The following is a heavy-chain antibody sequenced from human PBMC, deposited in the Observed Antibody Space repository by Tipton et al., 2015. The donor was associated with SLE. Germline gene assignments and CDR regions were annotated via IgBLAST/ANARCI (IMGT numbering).Heavy chain of an antibody. CDR1: GYTFTNYG. V-gene: IGHV1-18*01. J-gene: IGHJ4*02. CDR3: ARAYNWNDFDY. D-gene: IGHD1-20*01. Sequence: QLVQSGAEVKSPGASVKLSCKASGYTFTNYGVIWVRQAPGQGLEWVGWISTYTGDTNYAQNLQDRVTMTTDTSTTTAYMELRSLRSDDTAVYFCARAYNWNDFDYWGQGTLVTVSS. CDR2: ISTYTGDT.